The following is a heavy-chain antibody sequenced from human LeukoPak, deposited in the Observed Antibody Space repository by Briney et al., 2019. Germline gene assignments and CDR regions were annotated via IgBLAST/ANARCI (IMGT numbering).Heavy chain of an antibody. CDR1: GFTFSSYA. V-gene: IGHV3-23*01. J-gene: IGHJ4*02. D-gene: IGHD3-10*01. CDR3: ARDLSYSLEY. Sequence: GGSLRLSCAASGFTFSSYAMTWVRQAPGEGLEWVSGISASGGATYYADSVKGRFTISRDNSKNTLYLQMNSLRAEDTAVYYCARDLSYSLEYWGQGTLVTVSS. CDR2: ISASGGAT.